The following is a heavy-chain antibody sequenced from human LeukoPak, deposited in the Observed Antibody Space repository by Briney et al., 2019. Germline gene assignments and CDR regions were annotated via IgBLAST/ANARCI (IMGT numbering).Heavy chain of an antibody. D-gene: IGHD3-3*01. Sequence: GGSLRLSCAASGLTFSSYVMSWVRQAPGKGLEWVSGVSGSGDRTYYADSVKGRFTITRDNSKNMLYLQMNSLRVEDTAVYYCASPRFSGGYYFDYWGQGTLVTVSS. CDR2: VSGSGDRT. V-gene: IGHV3-23*01. CDR1: GLTFSSYV. CDR3: ASPRFSGGYYFDY. J-gene: IGHJ4*02.